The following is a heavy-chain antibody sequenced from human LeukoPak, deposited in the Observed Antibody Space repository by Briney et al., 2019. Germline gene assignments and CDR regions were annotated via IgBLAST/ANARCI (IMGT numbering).Heavy chain of an antibody. V-gene: IGHV3-73*01. J-gene: IGHJ4*02. D-gene: IGHD1-26*01. CDR2: IRSKANSYAT. Sequence: GGSLRLSCAASGFTFSGSAMHWVRQAPGKGLEWVGRIRSKANSYATAYAASVKGRFTISRDDSKNTAYLQMNSLKTEDTAVYYCIVGATTRDYWGQGTLVTVSS. CDR1: GFTFSGSA. CDR3: IVGATTRDY.